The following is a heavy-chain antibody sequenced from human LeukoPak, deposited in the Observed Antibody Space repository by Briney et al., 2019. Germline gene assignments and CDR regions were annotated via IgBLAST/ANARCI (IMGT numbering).Heavy chain of an antibody. CDR3: ARTYGDYVYILGY. CDR2: IYSGGST. Sequence: GCLRLSCAASGFTVSSNYMSWVSQAPGQGLEWVSVIYSGGSTYYADSVKGRFTISRDISKNTVYLQMNSLRAEDTAVYYCARTYGDYVYILGYWGQGTLVTVSS. D-gene: IGHD4-17*01. V-gene: IGHV3-53*01. CDR1: GFTVSSNY. J-gene: IGHJ4*02.